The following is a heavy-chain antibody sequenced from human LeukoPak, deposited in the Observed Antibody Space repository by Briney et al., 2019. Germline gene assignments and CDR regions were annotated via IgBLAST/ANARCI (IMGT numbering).Heavy chain of an antibody. CDR3: AKEAGYDSSSWYYFDY. J-gene: IGHJ4*02. Sequence: PGRSLRLSCAASEFTFSSYGMRWVRQAPGKGLEWVAVISYDGSNKYYADSVKGRFTISRDNSKNTLYLQMNSLRAEDTAVYYCAKEAGYDSSSWYYFDYWGQGTLVTVSS. CDR1: EFTFSSYG. CDR2: ISYDGSNK. D-gene: IGHD6-13*01. V-gene: IGHV3-30*18.